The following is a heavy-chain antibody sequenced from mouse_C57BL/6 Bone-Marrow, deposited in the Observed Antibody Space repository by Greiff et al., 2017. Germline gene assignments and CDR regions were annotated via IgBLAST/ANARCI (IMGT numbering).Heavy chain of an antibody. V-gene: IGHV2-4*01. Sequence: QVQLQQSGPGLVQPSQSLSITCTVSGFSLTSYGVHWVRQPPGKGLEWLGVIWSGGSTDSNAAFISRLSISKDNSKRQVFFKLNSLQADDTAIYYYAKNEEAYAMDYWGQGTSVTVSS. CDR2: IWSGGST. CDR3: AKNEEAYAMDY. CDR1: GFSLTSYG. J-gene: IGHJ4*01.